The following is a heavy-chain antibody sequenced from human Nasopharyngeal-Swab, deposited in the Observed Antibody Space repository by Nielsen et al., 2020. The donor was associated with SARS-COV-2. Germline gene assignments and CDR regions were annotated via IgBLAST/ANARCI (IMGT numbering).Heavy chain of an antibody. CDR3: AKYAHYDFLSGYHLGWFDP. D-gene: IGHD3-3*01. CDR2: IYYSGGA. Sequence: PGKGMEWIGYIYYSGGANYNLSLKSRVTISVDTSKNQFSLKLNSVTAADTAVYYCAKYAHYDFLSGYHLGWFDPWGQGTLVTVSS. V-gene: IGHV4-59*13. J-gene: IGHJ5*02.